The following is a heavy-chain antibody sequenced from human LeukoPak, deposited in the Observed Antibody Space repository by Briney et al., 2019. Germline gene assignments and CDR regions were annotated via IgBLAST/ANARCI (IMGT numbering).Heavy chain of an antibody. D-gene: IGHD3-22*01. CDR2: IYYSGST. Sequence: ASETLSLTCTVSGGSISSGGYYWSWIRQHPGKGLEWIGYIYYSGSTYYNPSLKSRVTISVDTSKNQFSLKLSSVTAADTAVYYCARGVSEYYYDSSGYYQYYFDYWGQGTLVTVSS. CDR1: GGSISSGGYY. J-gene: IGHJ4*02. CDR3: ARGVSEYYYDSSGYYQYYFDY. V-gene: IGHV4-31*03.